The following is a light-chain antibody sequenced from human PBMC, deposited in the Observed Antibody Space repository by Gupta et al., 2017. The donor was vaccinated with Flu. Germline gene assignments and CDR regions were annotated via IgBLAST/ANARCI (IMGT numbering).Light chain of an antibody. Sequence: EIVMTQSPATLSVSPGERATLSCRASQSVSTNLVWYQQKPGQAPRLLIYGASTRATGIPARFSGSGSGTEFTLSISSLQSDDIALYYCQQDSNWPRTFGQGTKVEV. J-gene: IGKJ1*01. CDR2: GAS. CDR3: QQDSNWPRT. CDR1: QSVSTN. V-gene: IGKV3-15*01.